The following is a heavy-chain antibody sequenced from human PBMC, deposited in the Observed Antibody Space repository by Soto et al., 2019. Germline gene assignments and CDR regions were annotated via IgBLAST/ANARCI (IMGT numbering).Heavy chain of an antibody. CDR1: GGSVSNEKFY. CDR2: VHSSGIT. CDR3: ARGLTMVQLASHFDH. J-gene: IGHJ5*02. Sequence: EALSLTSTVSGGSVSNEKFYWSWIRHPPGKGLEWIGYVHSSGITNYNPSLKRRVTISVDTSRNQFSLRLSSVTAADTAVYYCARGLTMVQLASHFDHWGQGTLVTVSS. V-gene: IGHV4-61*01. D-gene: IGHD3-10*01.